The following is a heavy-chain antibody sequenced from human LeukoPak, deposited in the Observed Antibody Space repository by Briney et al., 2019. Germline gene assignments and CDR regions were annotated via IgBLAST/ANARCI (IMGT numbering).Heavy chain of an antibody. V-gene: IGHV4-61*02. CDR1: GGSISSGTYY. Sequence: SQTLSLTCTVSGGSISSGTYYWSWIRQPAGKGLEWIGRIYSTGSTNYNPSLKSRVTISVDPSKNQFSLKLSSVTAADTAVYYCARDLLRGYAFDIWGQGTMVTVSS. D-gene: IGHD5-12*01. CDR3: ARDLLRGYAFDI. CDR2: IYSTGST. J-gene: IGHJ3*02.